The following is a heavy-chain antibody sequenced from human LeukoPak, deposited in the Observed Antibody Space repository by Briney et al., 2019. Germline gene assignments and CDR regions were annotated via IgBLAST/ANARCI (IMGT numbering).Heavy chain of an antibody. D-gene: IGHD1-1*01. Sequence: ASVKVSCKTSGFVFTSYGFTWVRQAPGQGLEWMGWISANDGKTHYSEKHQGRVTMSTDTVTSTAYMELRSLRSDDTAVYYCARELHVERDDYWGQGTLVTVSS. CDR2: ISANDGKT. J-gene: IGHJ4*02. CDR1: GFVFTSYG. CDR3: ARELHVERDDY. V-gene: IGHV1-18*01.